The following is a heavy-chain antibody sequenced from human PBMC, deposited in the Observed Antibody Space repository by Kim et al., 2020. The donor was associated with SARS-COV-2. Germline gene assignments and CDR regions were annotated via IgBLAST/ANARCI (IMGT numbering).Heavy chain of an antibody. CDR3: TRHTYREQPWILD. D-gene: IGHD1-26*01. V-gene: IGHV3-73*01. CDR2: IRSKANSYAT. CDR1: GFTFSGSA. J-gene: IGHJ4*02. Sequence: GWSLRLSCAASGFTFSGSAMHWVRQASGKGLEWVGRIRSKANSYATAYAASVKGRFTISRDDSKNTAYLQMNSLKTEDTAVYYCTRHTYREQPWILDWGQGTLVTVSS.